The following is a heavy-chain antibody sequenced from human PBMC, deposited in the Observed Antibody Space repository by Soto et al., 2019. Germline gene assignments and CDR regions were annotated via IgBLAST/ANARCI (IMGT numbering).Heavy chain of an antibody. CDR1: GFMFSSYA. CDR3: AKTSQAPSGYYREGFFDY. CDR2: ISGGSGAT. Sequence: GGSLRLSCAASGFMFSSYAMSWVRQAPGKGLEWVSLISGGSGATYYADSVKGRFTISRDNSKNTIYLQMNSLRAEDTAVYHCAKTSQAPSGYYREGFFDYWGQGTLVTVSS. D-gene: IGHD3-3*01. V-gene: IGHV3-23*01. J-gene: IGHJ4*02.